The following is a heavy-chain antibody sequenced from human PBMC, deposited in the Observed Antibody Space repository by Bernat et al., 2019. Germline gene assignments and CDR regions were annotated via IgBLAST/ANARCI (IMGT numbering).Heavy chain of an antibody. D-gene: IGHD2-15*01. CDR1: GASINNNNLY. CDR2: INYSGST. J-gene: IGHJ6*03. V-gene: IGHV4-39*02. Sequence: LQLQESGSGLVKPSETLSLTCTVSGASINNNNLYWVWLRQPPGKGLVWIGHINYSGSTYYKPSLKSRVTVSIDTSNYRFSLGLTSVTAADTAVYYCARRSKTPGHNYYYFMDVWGKGSTFTVSS. CDR3: ARRSKTPGHNYYYFMDV.